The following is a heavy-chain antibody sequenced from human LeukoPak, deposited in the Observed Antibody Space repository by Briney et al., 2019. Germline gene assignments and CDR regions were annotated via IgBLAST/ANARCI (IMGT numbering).Heavy chain of an antibody. CDR2: ITPNGGST. J-gene: IGHJ4*02. D-gene: IGHD1/OR15-1a*01. CDR3: AALGGGEHSYFDY. Sequence: GASVKVSCKASGDTFTNYYLHWVRQAPGQGLEWMGIITPNGGSTSFLQEFQGRVTITRDTSTSTVHMELSSLKSEDTAVYYCAALGGGEHSYFDYWGQGTLVTVSS. CDR1: GDTFTNYY. V-gene: IGHV1-46*01.